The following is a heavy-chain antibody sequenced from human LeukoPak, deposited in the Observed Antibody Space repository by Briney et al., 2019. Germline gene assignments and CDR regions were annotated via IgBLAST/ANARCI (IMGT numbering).Heavy chain of an antibody. D-gene: IGHD2-2*01. CDR1: GFTFSSYW. Sequence: PGGSLRLSCAASGFTFSSYWMHWVRQAPRKGLVWVSRINSDGSSTSYADSVKGRFTISRDNAKNTLYLQMNSLRAEDTAVYYCARGPEEVPAAMPHMDVWGKGTTVTVSS. J-gene: IGHJ6*04. V-gene: IGHV3-74*01. CDR2: INSDGSST. CDR3: ARGPEEVPAAMPHMDV.